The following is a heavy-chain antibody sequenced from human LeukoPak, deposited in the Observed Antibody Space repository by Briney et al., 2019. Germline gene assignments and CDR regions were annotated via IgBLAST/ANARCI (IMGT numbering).Heavy chain of an antibody. J-gene: IGHJ4*02. Sequence: SETLSLTCAVYGGSFSGYYWSWIRQPPGKGLEWMGEINHSGSTNYNPSLKSRVTISVDTSKNQFSLKLSSVTAADTAVYYCARGLYYDSSGYPYYWGQGTLVTVSS. CDR1: GGSFSGYY. CDR3: ARGLYYDSSGYPYY. D-gene: IGHD3-22*01. CDR2: INHSGST. V-gene: IGHV4-34*01.